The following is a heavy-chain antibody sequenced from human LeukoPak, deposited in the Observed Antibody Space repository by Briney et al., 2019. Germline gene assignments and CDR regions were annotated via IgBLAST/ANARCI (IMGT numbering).Heavy chain of an antibody. CDR2: INPSGGST. Sequence: ASVKVSRKASGYTFTSCYMHWVRQAPGQGLEWMGIINPSGGSTSYAQKFQGRVTMTRDTSTSTVYMELSSLRSEDTAVYYCATGGGIAAAGRPYYYYYMDVWGKGTTVTVSS. V-gene: IGHV1-46*01. D-gene: IGHD6-13*01. J-gene: IGHJ6*03. CDR3: ATGGGIAAAGRPYYYYYMDV. CDR1: GYTFTSCY.